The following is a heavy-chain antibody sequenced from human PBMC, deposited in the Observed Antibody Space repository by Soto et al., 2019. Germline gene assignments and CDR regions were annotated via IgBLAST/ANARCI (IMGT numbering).Heavy chain of an antibody. CDR3: ARESEDLTSNFDY. CDR1: GFTFTRYS. J-gene: IGHJ4*02. CDR2: ISSTTNYI. V-gene: IGHV3-21*06. Sequence: EVQLVESGGGLVKPGGSLRLSCAASGFTFTRYSMNWVRQAPGKGLEWVSSISSTTNYIYYGASMKGRFTISIDNAKNSLYLEMNSLRAEDTAVYYCARESEDLTSNFDYWGQGTLCTVSS.